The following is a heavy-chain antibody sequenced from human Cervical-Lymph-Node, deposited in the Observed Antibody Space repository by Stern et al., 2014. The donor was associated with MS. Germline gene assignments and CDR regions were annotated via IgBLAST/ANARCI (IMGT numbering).Heavy chain of an antibody. Sequence: QITLKESGSTLVKPTQTLTLTCTFSGFSLSTSGVGVGWIRQPPGKALEWLAVIYWDDDERYSPSLESRLTITKDTAKNQVVLTMANMDPVDTATYFCAHTTVTFDEAYGLDVWGQGTTVTVSS. J-gene: IGHJ6*01. V-gene: IGHV2-5*02. CDR3: AHTTVTFDEAYGLDV. CDR1: GFSLSTSGVG. CDR2: IYWDDDE. D-gene: IGHD4-17*01.